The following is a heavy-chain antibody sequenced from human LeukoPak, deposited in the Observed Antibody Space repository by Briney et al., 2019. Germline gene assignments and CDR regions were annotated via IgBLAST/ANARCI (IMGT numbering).Heavy chain of an antibody. CDR1: GYTSSSHY. CDR2: MNPNSGNT. J-gene: IGHJ1*01. Sequence: ASVKVSCKASGYTSSSHYMHWVRQAPGQGLEWMGWMNPNSGNTGYAQKFQGRVTMTRNTSISTAYMDLSSLRSEDTAVYYCARGPGLNQYYQHWGQGTLVTVSS. V-gene: IGHV1-8*02. CDR3: ARGPGLNQYYQH. D-gene: IGHD1-14*01.